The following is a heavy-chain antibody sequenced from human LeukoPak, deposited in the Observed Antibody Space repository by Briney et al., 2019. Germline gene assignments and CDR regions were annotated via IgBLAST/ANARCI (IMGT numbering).Heavy chain of an antibody. V-gene: IGHV4-34*01. CDR3: ARRGSRGVTTRTPNGWYFDL. CDR1: GGSFSGYY. CDR2: INHSGST. J-gene: IGHJ2*01. D-gene: IGHD4-17*01. Sequence: PSETLSLTCAVYGGSFSGYYWSWIRQPPGKGLEWIGEINHSGSTNYNPSLKSRVTISVDTSKNQFSLKLSSVTAADTAVYYCARRGSRGVTTRTPNGWYFDLWGRGTLVTVSS.